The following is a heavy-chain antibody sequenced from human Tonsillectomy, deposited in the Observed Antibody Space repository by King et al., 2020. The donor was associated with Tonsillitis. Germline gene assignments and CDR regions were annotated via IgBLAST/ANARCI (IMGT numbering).Heavy chain of an antibody. J-gene: IGHJ2*01. D-gene: IGHD3-22*01. CDR3: AGDLGYYDNSGFYLVWYLDL. Sequence: QLQESGPGLVKPSETLSLTCTVSGDSISSFYWNWIRQPPGKGLEWIGSISYTGSTNYNPSLRSQVTISLDTSKSQFSLNLSSVTAADTAGYYCAGDLGYYDNSGFYLVWYLDLWGRGTLVSVSS. CDR1: GDSISSFY. V-gene: IGHV4-59*01. CDR2: ISYTGST.